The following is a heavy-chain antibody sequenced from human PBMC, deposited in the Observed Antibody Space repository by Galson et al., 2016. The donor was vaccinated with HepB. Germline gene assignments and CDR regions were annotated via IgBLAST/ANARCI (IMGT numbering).Heavy chain of an antibody. CDR1: GYALTEFS. V-gene: IGHV1-24*01. D-gene: IGHD3-3*01. CDR3: SKGWSGPTRFYYYYYGMDV. J-gene: IGHJ6*02. CDR2: FGPEDGEI. Sequence: SVKVSCKVSGYALTEFSIHWVRQAPGKGLEWIEGFGPEDGEITYAQEFQGRVTMTEDTSTDTAYLELSSLRSDDTAVYYCSKGWSGPTRFYYYYYGMDVWGQGTTVTVSS.